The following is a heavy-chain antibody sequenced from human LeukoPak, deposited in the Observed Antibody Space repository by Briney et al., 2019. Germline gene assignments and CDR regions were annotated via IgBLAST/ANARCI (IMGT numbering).Heavy chain of an antibody. CDR1: GGSISSGDYY. CDR3: ARAAYSGSYHSDY. D-gene: IGHD1-26*01. CDR2: IYYSGST. Sequence: PSETLSLTCTVSGGSISSGDYYWSWICQPPGKGLEWIGYIYYSGSTYYNPSLKSRVTISVDTSKNQFSLKLSSVTAADTAVYYCARAAYSGSYHSDYWGQGTLVTVSS. J-gene: IGHJ4*02. V-gene: IGHV4-30-4*02.